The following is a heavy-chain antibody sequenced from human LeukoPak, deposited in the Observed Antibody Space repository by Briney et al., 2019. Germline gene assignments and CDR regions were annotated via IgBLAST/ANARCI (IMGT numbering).Heavy chain of an antibody. CDR1: GYTFTSYG. CDR3: ARDSYDSSGSYFFLKLLDY. J-gene: IGHJ4*02. V-gene: IGHV1-18*01. CDR2: ITAFNGNT. D-gene: IGHD3-22*01. Sequence: ASVKVSCKVSGYTFTSYGINWVRQAPGQGLEWMGWITAFNGNTDYAQKFQGRVTMTTDTSTNTAYMELRSLRSDDTAVYYCARDSYDSSGSYFFLKLLDYWGQGTLVTVSS.